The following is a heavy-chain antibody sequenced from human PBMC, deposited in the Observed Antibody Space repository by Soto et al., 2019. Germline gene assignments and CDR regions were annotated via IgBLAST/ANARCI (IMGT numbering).Heavy chain of an antibody. Sequence: LSETLSLTCAVYGGSFSGYFWSWIRQPPGKGLEWIGDTFHGGSTNYSPSLKSRVTISVDTSKNQFSLELSSVTAADTAVYYCARPHYDSNTFYYYFDYWGQGTLVTVSS. V-gene: IGHV4-34*12. D-gene: IGHD3-22*01. J-gene: IGHJ4*02. CDR3: ARPHYDSNTFYYYFDY. CDR2: TFHGGST. CDR1: GGSFSGYF.